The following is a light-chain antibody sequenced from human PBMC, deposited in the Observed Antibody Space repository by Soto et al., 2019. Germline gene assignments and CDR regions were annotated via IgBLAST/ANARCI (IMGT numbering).Light chain of an antibody. CDR3: QTWGTGIHV. CDR2: LNSDGSH. CDR1: SGHSNYA. V-gene: IGLV4-69*01. J-gene: IGLJ1*01. Sequence: QSVLTQSPSASASLGDSVKLTCTLSSGHSNYAIAWHQQQPEKGPRYLMKLNSDGSHFKGDGIPDRFSGSSSGAERYLTISSLQSEDEADYYCQTWGTGIHVFGTGTKLTVL.